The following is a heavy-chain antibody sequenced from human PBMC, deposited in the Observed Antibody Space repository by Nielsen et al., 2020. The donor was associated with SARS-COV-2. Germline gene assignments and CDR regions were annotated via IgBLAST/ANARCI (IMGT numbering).Heavy chain of an antibody. D-gene: IGHD3-3*01. CDR3: ARDYYDFWSGFFYYYYYGMDV. CDR2: IIPILGIA. V-gene: IGHV1-69*04. J-gene: IGHJ6*02. Sequence: WVRQAPGQGLEWMGRIIPILGIANYAQKFQGRVTITADKSTSTAYMELNSLRAEDTAVYYCARDYYDFWSGFFYYYYYGMDVWGQGTTVTVSS.